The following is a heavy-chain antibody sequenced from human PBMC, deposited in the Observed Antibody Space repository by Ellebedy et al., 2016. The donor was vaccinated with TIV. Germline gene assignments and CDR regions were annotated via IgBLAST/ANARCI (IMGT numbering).Heavy chain of an antibody. V-gene: IGHV4-59*01. Sequence: SETLSLTCTVSGGAISNYYWSWIRQHPGKGLAWIGYIFYSGSTHYNPSLKSRVTISVDTSKNQFSLKLSSVTAADTAMYFCARTIAVAGTFSFDYWGQGTLVTVSS. CDR2: IFYSGST. CDR3: ARTIAVAGTFSFDY. D-gene: IGHD6-19*01. CDR1: GGAISNYY. J-gene: IGHJ4*02.